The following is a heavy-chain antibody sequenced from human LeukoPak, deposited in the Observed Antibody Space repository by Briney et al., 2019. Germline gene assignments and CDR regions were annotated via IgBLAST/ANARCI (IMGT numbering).Heavy chain of an antibody. CDR3: ARSYYDSSGSLFFDY. V-gene: IGHV1-8*02. CDR1: GYTFTSYY. J-gene: IGHJ4*02. CDR2: MNPNSGNT. Sequence: ASVKVSCKASGYTFTSYYMHWVRQAPGQGLEWMGWMNPNSGNTGYAQKFQGRVTMTRNTSISTAYMELSSLRSEDTAVYYCARSYYDSSGSLFFDYWGQGTLVTVSS. D-gene: IGHD3-22*01.